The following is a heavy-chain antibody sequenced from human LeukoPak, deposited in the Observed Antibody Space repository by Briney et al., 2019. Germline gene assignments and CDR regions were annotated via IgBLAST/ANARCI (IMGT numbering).Heavy chain of an antibody. CDR3: ARESYYYGSGSYYKPTSFDH. V-gene: IGHV3-21*01. Sequence: PGGSLRLSCAASGFTFSDYSMNWVRQAPGKGLEWVSSISSSGSYIYYADSVKGRFTISRDNAKNSLYLQMDSLRAEDTAVYYCARESYYYGSGSYYKPTSFDHWGQGTLVTVSS. J-gene: IGHJ4*02. D-gene: IGHD3-10*01. CDR2: ISSSGSYI. CDR1: GFTFSDYS.